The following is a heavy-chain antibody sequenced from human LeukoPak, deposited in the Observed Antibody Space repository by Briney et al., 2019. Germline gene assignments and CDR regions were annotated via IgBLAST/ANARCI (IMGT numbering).Heavy chain of an antibody. V-gene: IGHV4-4*07. CDR1: GGSISSYY. CDR2: IYTSGST. CDR3: ARDANPEGYCYYYYMDV. D-gene: IGHD1-14*01. J-gene: IGHJ6*03. Sequence: SETLSLTCTVSGGSISSYYWSWIRQPAGKGLEWIGRIYTSGSTNYNPSLKSRVTMSVDTSKNQFSLKLSSVTAADTAVYYCARDANPEGYCYYYYMDVWGKGTTVTISS.